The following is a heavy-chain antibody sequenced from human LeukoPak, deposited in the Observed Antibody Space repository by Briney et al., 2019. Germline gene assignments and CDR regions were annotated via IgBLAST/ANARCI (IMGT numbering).Heavy chain of an antibody. D-gene: IGHD6-13*01. J-gene: IGHJ4*02. Sequence: GGSLRLSCAASGFTVSSNYMIWVRQAPGKGLEWVSVLYSGGTTYYADSVKGRFTISRDNSENTLYLQMNSLRAEDTAVYYCAVPGIVASGTIDYWGQGTLVTVSS. V-gene: IGHV3-66*01. CDR1: GFTVSSNY. CDR2: LYSGGTT. CDR3: AVPGIVASGTIDY.